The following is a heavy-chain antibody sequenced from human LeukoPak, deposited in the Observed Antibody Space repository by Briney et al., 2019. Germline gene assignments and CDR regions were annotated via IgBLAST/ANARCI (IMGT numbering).Heavy chain of an antibody. D-gene: IGHD2-15*01. CDR1: GYTFTSNY. CDR3: ARDPIYCSGGSCYFTYFDY. Sequence: ASVKVSCKAFGYTFTSNYMHWVRQAPGQGPEWMGVISPSGGSTTYAQKFQGRVTLTRDMSTSTAYMELSSLRSEDTAVYYCARDPIYCSGGSCYFTYFDYWGQGTLVTVSS. CDR2: ISPSGGST. J-gene: IGHJ4*02. V-gene: IGHV1-46*01.